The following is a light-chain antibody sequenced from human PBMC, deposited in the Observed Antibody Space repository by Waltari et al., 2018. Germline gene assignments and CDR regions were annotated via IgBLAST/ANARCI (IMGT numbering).Light chain of an antibody. J-gene: IGKJ2*01. CDR3: LQDYIYPRT. Sequence: AIQMTQSPSSLPASVGDRVTITCRASQDIRSDLGWYQQKPGKAPKLLSYAASTLQSGVPSRFSGSGSGTDFTLTISSLQPEDFATYYCLQDYIYPRTFGQGTKLEIE. CDR1: QDIRSD. V-gene: IGKV1-6*01. CDR2: AAS.